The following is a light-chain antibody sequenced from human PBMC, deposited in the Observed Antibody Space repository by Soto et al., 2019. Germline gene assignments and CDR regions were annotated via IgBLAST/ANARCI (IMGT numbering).Light chain of an antibody. CDR1: QSISSW. CDR3: QQYDNLPLT. Sequence: DIQMTQSPSTLSASVGERVTITCRASQSISSWLAWYQQKPRKAPKLLIYDASNLETGVPSRFSGSGSGTDFTFTISSLQPEDIATYYCQQYDNLPLTFGGGTKVDIK. CDR2: DAS. J-gene: IGKJ4*01. V-gene: IGKV1-33*01.